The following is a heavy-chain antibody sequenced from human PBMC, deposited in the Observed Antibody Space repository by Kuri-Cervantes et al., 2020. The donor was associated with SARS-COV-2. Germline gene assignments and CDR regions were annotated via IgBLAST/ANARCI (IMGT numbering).Heavy chain of an antibody. D-gene: IGHD3-3*01. Sequence: SETLSLTCAVYGGSFSGYYWSGIRQPPGKGLEGIGEINHSGSTNYNPSLKSRVTISVDTSKNQFSLKLSSVTAADTAVYYCARWSGSVYFDYWGQGTLVTVSS. CDR3: ARWSGSVYFDY. CDR2: INHSGST. J-gene: IGHJ4*02. CDR1: GGSFSGYY. V-gene: IGHV4-34*01.